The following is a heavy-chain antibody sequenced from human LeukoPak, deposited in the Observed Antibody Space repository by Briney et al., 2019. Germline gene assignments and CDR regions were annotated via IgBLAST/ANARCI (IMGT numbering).Heavy chain of an antibody. CDR1: GFTFSSYW. CDR2: IKQDGSEK. V-gene: IGHV3-7*01. CDR3: ARARIWGTTSFDY. D-gene: IGHD3-16*01. J-gene: IGHJ4*02. Sequence: PGGSLRLSCAASGFTFSSYWMSWVRQAPGKGLEWVANIKQDGSEKYYVDSVKGRFTISGDNAKNSLYLQMNSLRAEDTAVYYCARARIWGTTSFDYWGQGTLVTVSS.